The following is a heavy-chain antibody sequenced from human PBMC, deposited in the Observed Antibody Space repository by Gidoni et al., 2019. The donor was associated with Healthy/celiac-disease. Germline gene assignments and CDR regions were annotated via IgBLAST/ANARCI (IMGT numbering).Heavy chain of an antibody. Sequence: QVQLQQWGAGLLKPSETLSLTCAVSGGSFSGYYWSWIRQPPGKGLEWIGEINHSGSTNYNPSLKSRVTISVDTSKNQFSLKLSSVTAADTAVYYCARGRGLYGSGHFDYWGQGTLVTVSS. CDR3: ARGRGLYGSGHFDY. J-gene: IGHJ4*02. V-gene: IGHV4-34*01. CDR1: GGSFSGYY. CDR2: INHSGST. D-gene: IGHD3-10*01.